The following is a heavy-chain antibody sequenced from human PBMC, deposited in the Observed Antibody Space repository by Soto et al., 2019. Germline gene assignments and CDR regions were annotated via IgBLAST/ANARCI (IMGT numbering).Heavy chain of an antibody. Sequence: QVQLVESGGGLVKPGGSLRLSCAASGFTFSDYYMSWIRQAPGKGLEWVSYISSSGSTIYYADSVKGRFTISRDNAKNSLYLQMNSLRAEDTAVYYCARTPLGITIFGVVISGWDYYYMDVWGKGTTVTVSS. J-gene: IGHJ6*03. CDR1: GFTFSDYY. CDR2: ISSSGSTI. CDR3: ARTPLGITIFGVVISGWDYYYMDV. V-gene: IGHV3-11*01. D-gene: IGHD3-3*01.